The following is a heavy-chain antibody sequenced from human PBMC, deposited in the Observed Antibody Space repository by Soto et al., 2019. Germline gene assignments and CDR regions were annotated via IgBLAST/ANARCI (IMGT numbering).Heavy chain of an antibody. CDR2: TYYRSKWYN. V-gene: IGHV6-1*01. CDR3: TRDTRRIRVATTFYYGMDV. CDR1: GDSMSSNSAA. J-gene: IGHJ6*01. D-gene: IGHD5-12*01. Sequence: SQTLSLTCAISGDSMSSNSAARIWIRQSPSRGFEWLGRTYYRSKWYNDYAVTVKSRITINPDTSKNQFSLQLKSVTPEDTAVYYCTRDTRRIRVATTFYYGMDV.